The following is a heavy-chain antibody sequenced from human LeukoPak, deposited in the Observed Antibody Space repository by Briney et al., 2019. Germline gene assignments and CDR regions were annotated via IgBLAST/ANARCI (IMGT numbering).Heavy chain of an antibody. CDR1: GGTFSSYA. Sequence: ASVKVSCKASGGTFSSYAISWVRQAPGQGLEWMGWMNPNSGNTGYAQKFQGRVTMTRNTSISTAYMELSSLRSEDTAVYYCATTRGGDYYYDSSGYWSYGYWGQGTLVTVSS. D-gene: IGHD3-22*01. CDR2: MNPNSGNT. V-gene: IGHV1-8*02. J-gene: IGHJ4*02. CDR3: ATTRGGDYYYDSSGYWSYGY.